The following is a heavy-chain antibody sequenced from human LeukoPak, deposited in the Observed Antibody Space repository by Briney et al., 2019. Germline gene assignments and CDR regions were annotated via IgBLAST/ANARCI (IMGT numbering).Heavy chain of an antibody. Sequence: ASVKVSCKASGYTFTSCGISWVRQAPGQGLEWMGWISAYNGNTNYAQKLQGRVTMTTDTSTSTAYMELRSLRSDDTAVYYCAGDPRDEYYYDSSGYYRDYWGQGTLVTVSS. CDR2: ISAYNGNT. CDR3: AGDPRDEYYYDSSGYYRDY. V-gene: IGHV1-18*01. CDR1: GYTFTSCG. D-gene: IGHD3-22*01. J-gene: IGHJ4*02.